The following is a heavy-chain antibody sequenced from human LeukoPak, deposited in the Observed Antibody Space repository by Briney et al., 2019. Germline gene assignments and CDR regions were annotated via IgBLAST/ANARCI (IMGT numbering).Heavy chain of an antibody. Sequence: SETLSLTCAVYGGSFSGYYWSWIRQPPGKGLEWIGEINHSGSTNYNPSLKSRVTISVDTSKNQFSLTLSSVTAADTAVYYCARVSSSWHWFDPWGQGTLVTVSS. J-gene: IGHJ5*02. CDR3: ARVSSSWHWFDP. CDR1: GGSFSGYY. V-gene: IGHV4-34*01. D-gene: IGHD6-13*01. CDR2: INHSGST.